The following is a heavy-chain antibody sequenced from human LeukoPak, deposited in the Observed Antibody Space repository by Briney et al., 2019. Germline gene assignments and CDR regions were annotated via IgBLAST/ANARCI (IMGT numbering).Heavy chain of an antibody. V-gene: IGHV3-23*01. CDR1: GFTFRSYA. CDR2: ISGSGGST. CDR3: AKGGLLGYCSSTSCYTPGY. J-gene: IGHJ4*02. Sequence: GGSLRLSCAASGFTFRSYAMSWVRQAPGKGLEWVSAISGSGGSTYYADSVKGRFTISRDNSKNTLYLQMNSLRAEDTAVYYCAKGGLLGYCSSTSCYTPGYWGQGTLVTVSS. D-gene: IGHD2-2*02.